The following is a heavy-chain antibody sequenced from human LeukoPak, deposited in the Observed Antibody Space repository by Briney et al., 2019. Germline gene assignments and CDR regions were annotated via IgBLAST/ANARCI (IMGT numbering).Heavy chain of an antibody. CDR3: ARDQRRFGELLRFDY. D-gene: IGHD3-10*01. Sequence: PGGSLRLSCAASGFTVVSNYMSWVRQAPGKGLEWVSVIYSGGSTYYADSVKGRFTISRDNSKNTLYLQMNSLRAEDTAVYYCARDQRRFGELLRFDYWGQGTLVTVSS. J-gene: IGHJ4*02. V-gene: IGHV3-53*01. CDR1: GFTVVSNY. CDR2: IYSGGST.